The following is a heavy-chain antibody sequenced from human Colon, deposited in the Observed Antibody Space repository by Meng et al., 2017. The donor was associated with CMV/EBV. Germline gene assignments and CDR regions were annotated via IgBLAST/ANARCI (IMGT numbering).Heavy chain of an antibody. CDR3: AKDVGANFFYGLDV. J-gene: IGHJ6*02. Sequence: GGSLKISCAASGFTFDDHAMHWVRQVPGKGPEWVAGITWNSEKIAYGDSVKGRFTVSRDNAKTALYLQMNSLRAEDTALYYCAKDVGANFFYGLDVWGQGTTVTVSS. D-gene: IGHD1-26*01. CDR1: GFTFDDHA. V-gene: IGHV3-9*01. CDR2: ITWNSEKI.